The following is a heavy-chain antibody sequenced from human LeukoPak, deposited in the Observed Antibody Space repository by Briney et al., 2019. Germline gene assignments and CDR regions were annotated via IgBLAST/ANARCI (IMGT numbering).Heavy chain of an antibody. CDR2: MNPNSGNT. CDR1: GYTFTSDD. V-gene: IGHV1-8*01. Sequence: ASVKVSCKASGYTFTSDDINWVRQATGQGLEWMGWMNPNSGNTGYAQKFQGRVTMTRNTSISTAYMELSSLRSEDTAVYYCARELGLTRNPRDDYWGQGTLVTVSS. CDR3: ARELGLTRNPRDDY. D-gene: IGHD4/OR15-4a*01. J-gene: IGHJ4*02.